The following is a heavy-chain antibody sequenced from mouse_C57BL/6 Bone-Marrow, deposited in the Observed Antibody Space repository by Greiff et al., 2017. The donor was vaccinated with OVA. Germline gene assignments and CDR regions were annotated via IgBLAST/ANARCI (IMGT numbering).Heavy chain of an antibody. J-gene: IGHJ2*01. CDR1: GYTFTSYW. Sequence: QVQLQQPGAELVRPGTSVKLSCKASGYTFTSYWMPWVKQRPGQGLEWIGVIDPSDSYTNYNQKFKGKATLTVDTSSSTAYMQLSSLTSEDSAVYYCATVDISGIGYWGQGTTLTVAS. D-gene: IGHD3-2*02. CDR3: ATVDISGIGY. CDR2: IDPSDSYT. V-gene: IGHV1-59*01.